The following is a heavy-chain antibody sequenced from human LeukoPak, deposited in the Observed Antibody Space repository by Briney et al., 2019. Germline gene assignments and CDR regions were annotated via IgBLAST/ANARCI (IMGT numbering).Heavy chain of an antibody. J-gene: IGHJ4*02. CDR2: ISHSGST. Sequence: SETLSLTCAVYGGSFSGYYWSWIRQPPGKGLEWIGEISHSGSTNYNPSLKSRVTTSVDTSKNQFSLKLSSVTAADTAVYYCARAPSVLRYCSGGSCFSRGPYYFDYWGQGTLVTVSS. CDR3: ARAPSVLRYCSGGSCFSRGPYYFDY. D-gene: IGHD2-15*01. CDR1: GGSFSGYY. V-gene: IGHV4-34*01.